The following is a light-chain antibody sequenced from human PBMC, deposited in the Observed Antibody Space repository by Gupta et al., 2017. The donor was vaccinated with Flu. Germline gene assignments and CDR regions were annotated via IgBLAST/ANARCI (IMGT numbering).Light chain of an antibody. J-gene: IGLJ3*02. CDR1: SSNIGAGYG. CDR3: QSYDNSLSTSV. V-gene: IGLV1-40*01. Sequence: ATLSCTGSSSNIGAGYGVHWYQQLPGTAPKRLLYANTNRPSGVPDRFSGSKSGTSASLAITGLQPEDEADYYCQSYDNSLSTSVFGGGTKLTVL. CDR2: ANT.